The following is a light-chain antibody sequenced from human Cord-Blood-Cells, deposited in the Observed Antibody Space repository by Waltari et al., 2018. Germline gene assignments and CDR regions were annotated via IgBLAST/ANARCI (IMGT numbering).Light chain of an antibody. CDR3: QSADSSGTYVV. J-gene: IGLJ2*01. CDR2: KDS. V-gene: IGLV3-25*03. CDR1: ALPKQY. Sequence: SYELTQPPSVSVSPGQTARITCSGDALPKQYAYWYQQKPGQAPVLVIYKDSERPSGIPERFSGSSSGKTVTLTISGVQAEDEADYYRQSADSSGTYVVFGGGTKLTVL.